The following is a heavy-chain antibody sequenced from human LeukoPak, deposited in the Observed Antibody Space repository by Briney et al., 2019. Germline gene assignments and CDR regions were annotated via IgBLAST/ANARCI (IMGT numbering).Heavy chain of an antibody. CDR1: GYSINSGYY. CDR2: IYHSGST. D-gene: IGHD2-2*01. Sequence: SETLSLTCTVSGYSINSGYYWGWIRQPPGKGLEWIGSIYHSGSTYYNPSLKSRVTISVDTSKNQFSLKLSSVTAADTAVYYCASCTSCYPAGYYYYYYMDVWGKGTTVTVSS. CDR3: ASCTSCYPAGYYYYYYMDV. J-gene: IGHJ6*03. V-gene: IGHV4-38-2*02.